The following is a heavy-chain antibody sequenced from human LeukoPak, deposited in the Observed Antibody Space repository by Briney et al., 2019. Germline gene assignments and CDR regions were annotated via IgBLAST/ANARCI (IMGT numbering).Heavy chain of an antibody. J-gene: IGHJ4*02. Sequence: GGSLRLSCAASGFTFSSTSMSWVRQAPGKGLEWVAVTVGGGDGTYYADSVKGRFTISRDNSNNTLYLQMNSLRAEDTAIYYCAKSGLSISAARQLDYWGQGTLVTVSS. CDR1: GFTFSSTS. CDR2: TVGGGDGT. D-gene: IGHD6-13*01. CDR3: AKSGLSISAARQLDY. V-gene: IGHV3-23*01.